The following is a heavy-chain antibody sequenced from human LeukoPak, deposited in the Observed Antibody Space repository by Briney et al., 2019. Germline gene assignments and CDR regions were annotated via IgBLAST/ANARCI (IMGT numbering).Heavy chain of an antibody. D-gene: IGHD3-22*01. Sequence: GGSLRLSCAASGFTFSNYGMHWVRQSPGKGLDWVAFIRNDGNKKNYAESVKGRFTISRDNSRNTLYLQMDSLSAEDTAVYYCVKVDTWGQGTLVTVSS. CDR1: GFTFSNYG. J-gene: IGHJ4*02. CDR3: VKVDT. CDR2: IRNDGNKK. V-gene: IGHV3-30*02.